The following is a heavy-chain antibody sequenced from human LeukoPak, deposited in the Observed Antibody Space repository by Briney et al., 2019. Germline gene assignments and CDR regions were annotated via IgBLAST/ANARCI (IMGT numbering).Heavy chain of an antibody. V-gene: IGHV4-31*03. CDR2: IYYSGST. CDR1: GGSLTSGGYY. CDR3: ARGVGYCSGGSCYSEYWDFYGMDV. J-gene: IGHJ6*02. Sequence: SETLSLTCTVSGGSLTSGGYYWSWIRQHPGKGLEWIGYIYYSGSTYYNPSLKSRVTISVDTSKNQFSLKLSSVTAADTAVYYCARGVGYCSGGSCYSEYWDFYGMDVWGQGTTVTVSS. D-gene: IGHD2-15*01.